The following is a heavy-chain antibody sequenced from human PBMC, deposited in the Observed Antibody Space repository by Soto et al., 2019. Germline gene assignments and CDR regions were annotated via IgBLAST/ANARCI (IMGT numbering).Heavy chain of an antibody. CDR1: GGTFSSYA. J-gene: IGHJ4*02. CDR3: ARDLGIAAAGTRYFDY. CDR2: IIPIFGTA. Sequence: SVKVSCKASGGTFSSYAISWVRQAPGQGLEWMGGIIPIFGTANYAQKFQGRVTITADKSTSTAYMELSSLRSEDTAVYYCARDLGIAAAGTRYFDYWGQGTLVTVSS. D-gene: IGHD6-13*01. V-gene: IGHV1-69*06.